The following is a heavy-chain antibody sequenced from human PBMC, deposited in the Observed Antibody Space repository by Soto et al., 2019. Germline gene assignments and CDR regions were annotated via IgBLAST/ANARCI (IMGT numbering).Heavy chain of an antibody. CDR3: ARVFGFGGRDV. D-gene: IGHD3-10*01. CDR2: IYYSGST. Sequence: QVQLQESGPGLVKPSQTLSLTCTVSGGSISSGGYYWSWIRQHPGKGLEWIGYIYYSGSTCYNPCPKSRITISVDTSKNLSSLNLSSVTAADTAVYYFARVFGFGGRDVWGQGSTVTVTS. J-gene: IGHJ6*01. CDR1: GGSISSGGYY. V-gene: IGHV4-31*03.